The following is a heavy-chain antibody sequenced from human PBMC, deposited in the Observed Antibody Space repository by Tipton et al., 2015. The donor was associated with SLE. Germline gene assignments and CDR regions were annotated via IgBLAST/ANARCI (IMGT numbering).Heavy chain of an antibody. J-gene: IGHJ6*02. D-gene: IGHD4-17*01. CDR3: ARGGNYGVEYYYGRDV. Sequence: SLRLSCAASGFTVSSNYMSWVRQAPGKGLEWVSVIYSGGSTYYADSVKGRFTISRDNSKNTLYLQMNSLRAEDTAVYYCARGGNYGVEYYYGRDVWGQGTTGTVSS. V-gene: IGHV3-53*05. CDR2: IYSGGST. CDR1: GFTVSSNY.